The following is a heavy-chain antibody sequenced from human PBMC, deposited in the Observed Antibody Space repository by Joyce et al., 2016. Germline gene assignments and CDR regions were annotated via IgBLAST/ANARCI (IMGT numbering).Heavy chain of an antibody. V-gene: IGHV4-39*07. Sequence: QLQLQELGPGLVKTSETLSLTCTVSGGFIRSTNYYWAWIRQSPGKVLAWIGNIYYSWSTYYNPAHKSRVTIAVYTSNNQFSLKLKSLTAADTAVYYCARVVGGDDNSDWFDPRGQGTLVTVSS. CDR1: GGFIRSTNYY. CDR2: IYYSWST. D-gene: IGHD3-16*01. CDR3: ARVVGGDDNSDWFDP. J-gene: IGHJ5*02.